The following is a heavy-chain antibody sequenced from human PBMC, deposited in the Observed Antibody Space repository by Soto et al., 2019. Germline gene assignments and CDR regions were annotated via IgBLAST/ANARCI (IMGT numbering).Heavy chain of an antibody. CDR2: INPSGGST. D-gene: IGHD3-22*01. CDR1: GYTFTSYY. CDR3: ARDNSSDSSGYLGDY. V-gene: IGHV1-46*01. J-gene: IGHJ4*02. Sequence: QVQLVQSGAEVKKPGASVKVSCKASGYTFTSYYMHWVRQAPGQGLEWMGIINPSGGSTSYAQKFQGRVTMTRDTSTSTVYMELSSLRSEDTAVYYSARDNSSDSSGYLGDYWGQGTLVTVSS.